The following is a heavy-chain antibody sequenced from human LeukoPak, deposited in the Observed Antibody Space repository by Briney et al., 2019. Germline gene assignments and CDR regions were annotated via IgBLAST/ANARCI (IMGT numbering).Heavy chain of an antibody. CDR1: GYTFTSYD. CDR2: INPSGGST. J-gene: IGHJ5*02. V-gene: IGHV1-46*01. Sequence: ASVKVSCKASGYTFTSYDINWVRQAPGQGLEWMGIINPSGGSTSYAQKFQGRVTMTRDTSTSTVYMELSSLRSEDTAVYYCARGPQHWFDPWGQGTLVTVSS. CDR3: ARGPQHWFDP.